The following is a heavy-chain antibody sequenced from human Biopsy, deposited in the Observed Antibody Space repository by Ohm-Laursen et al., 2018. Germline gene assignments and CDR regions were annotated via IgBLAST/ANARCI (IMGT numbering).Heavy chain of an antibody. Sequence: GTLSLTFTVSGDSISSYYWSWIRQPPGKGLEWIGYVYYTGSTDYNPSLQSRVTISVDTSKNHFSLRLRSVTPADTAIYYCARDRGYYSDRTVPGYFDLWGRGTLVTVSS. J-gene: IGHJ2*01. V-gene: IGHV4-59*01. D-gene: IGHD3-22*01. CDR2: VYYTGST. CDR3: ARDRGYYSDRTVPGYFDL. CDR1: GDSISSYY.